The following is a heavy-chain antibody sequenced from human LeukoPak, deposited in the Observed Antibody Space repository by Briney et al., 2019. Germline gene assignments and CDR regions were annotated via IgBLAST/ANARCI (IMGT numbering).Heavy chain of an antibody. Sequence: ASVKVSCKASGYTFTSYAMNWVRQAPGQGLEWMGWINTNTGNPTYAQGFTGRFVFSLDTSVSTAYLQISSLKAEDTAVYCCAREGNMVRGEPGAPHYYYYGMDVWGQGTTVTVSS. J-gene: IGHJ6*02. D-gene: IGHD3-10*01. CDR3: AREGNMVRGEPGAPHYYYYGMDV. CDR1: GYTFTSYA. CDR2: INTNTGNP. V-gene: IGHV7-4-1*02.